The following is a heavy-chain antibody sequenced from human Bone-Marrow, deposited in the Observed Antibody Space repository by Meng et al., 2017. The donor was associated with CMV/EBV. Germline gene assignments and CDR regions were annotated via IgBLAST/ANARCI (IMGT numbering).Heavy chain of an antibody. D-gene: IGHD7-27*01. CDR1: GYTFTGHF. Sequence: ASVKVSCKASGYTFTGHFMHWVRQAPGQGLEWMGWIHPNTSGTNYAQNFQGRVTMTRDTSIRTVYMELSSLRSDDTAIYYCARDDNWGPDYWGQGALVTVSS. CDR2: IHPNTSGT. CDR3: ARDDNWGPDY. J-gene: IGHJ4*02. V-gene: IGHV1-2*02.